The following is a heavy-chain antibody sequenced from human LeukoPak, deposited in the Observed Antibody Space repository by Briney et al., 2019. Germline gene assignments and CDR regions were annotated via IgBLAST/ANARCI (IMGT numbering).Heavy chain of an antibody. CDR1: GFTFSSYG. CDR2: IWYGGSNK. D-gene: IGHD3-3*01. CDR3: AKDPGDFWSGYFDY. J-gene: IGHJ4*02. Sequence: PGGSLRLSCVASGFTFSSYGMHWVRQAPGKGLEWVAVIWYGGSNKYYADSVKGRFTISRDNSKNTLYLQMNSLRAEDTAVYYCAKDPGDFWSGYFDYWGQGTLVTVSS. V-gene: IGHV3-30*02.